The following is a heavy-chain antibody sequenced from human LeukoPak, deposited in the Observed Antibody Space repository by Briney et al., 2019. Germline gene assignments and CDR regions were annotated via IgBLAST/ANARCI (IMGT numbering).Heavy chain of an antibody. D-gene: IGHD4-11*01. J-gene: IGHJ6*02. CDR1: GYTFTSYA. Sequence: ASVKVSCKASGYTFTSYAMHWVRQAPGQGLEWMGWINAGNGNTKYSQKFQGRVTITRDTSASTAYMELSSLRSEDTAVYYCAREGRPPSVTTLFFYYYYGMDVWGQGTAVAVSS. CDR2: INAGNGNT. V-gene: IGHV1-3*01. CDR3: AREGRPPSVTTLFFYYYYGMDV.